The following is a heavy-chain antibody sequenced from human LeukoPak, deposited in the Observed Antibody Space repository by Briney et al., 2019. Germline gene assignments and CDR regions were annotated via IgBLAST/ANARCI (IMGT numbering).Heavy chain of an antibody. CDR1: GGSISSYY. Sequence: SETLSLTRTFSGGSISSYYWSWIRQPPGKGLEWIGYIYYSGSTNYNPSLKSRVTISVDTSKNQFSLKLSSVTAADTAVYYCARLRRDGYNLDYWGQGTLVTVSS. CDR3: ARLRRDGYNLDY. J-gene: IGHJ4*02. V-gene: IGHV4-59*01. D-gene: IGHD5-24*01. CDR2: IYYSGST.